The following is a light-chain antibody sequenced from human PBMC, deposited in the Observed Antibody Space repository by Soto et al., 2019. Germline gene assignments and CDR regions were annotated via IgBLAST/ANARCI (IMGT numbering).Light chain of an antibody. V-gene: IGLV2-14*01. Sequence: QSALTQPASVSGSPGQSITISCTGTSSDVGAYNYVSWYQQHPGKAPKLMIYEVSNRPSGVSNRFSGSKSGNTASLTISGLQAEDEADYSCSSRTTNTTDVFGSGTQLTVL. J-gene: IGLJ6*01. CDR3: SSRTTNTTDV. CDR1: SSDVGAYNY. CDR2: EVS.